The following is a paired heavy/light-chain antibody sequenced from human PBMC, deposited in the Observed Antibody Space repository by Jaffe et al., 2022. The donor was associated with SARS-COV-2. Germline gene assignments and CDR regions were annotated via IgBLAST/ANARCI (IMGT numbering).Light chain of an antibody. CDR2: DVT. CDR3: CSYGGNSNVL. V-gene: IGLV2-11*01. CDR1: SGDIGAYNF. J-gene: IGLJ2*01. Sequence: QSALTQPRSVSGSPGQSVTISCTGTSGDIGAYNFVSWFQQHPDKAPKLIVSDVTRRPSGVPDRFSGSKSGNTASLTISGLQADDEADYYCCSYGGNSNVLFGGGTKLTVL.
Heavy chain of an antibody. V-gene: IGHV1-2*02. D-gene: IGHD1-26*01. CDR3: VRGGRDVRQTSFDP. CDR2: INLYSGYT. Sequence: QAQLVQSGAEVKKPGASVRVSCKSFGFTFTEYYIHWTQQAPGQGLEWMGWINLYSGYTNYAQKFQGRVTMTRDASINTAYLEVNGLRSDDSVVYYCVRGGRDVRQTSFDPWGQGTLVTVSS. J-gene: IGHJ5*02. CDR1: GFTFTEYY.